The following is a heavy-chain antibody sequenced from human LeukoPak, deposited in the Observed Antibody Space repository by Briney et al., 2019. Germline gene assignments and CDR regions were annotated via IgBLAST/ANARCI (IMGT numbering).Heavy chain of an antibody. CDR1: GGSISSYY. J-gene: IGHJ4*02. D-gene: IGHD3-10*01. CDR2: IYYSGST. V-gene: IGHV4-59*01. CDR3: ARVMAGGFDY. Sequence: SETLSLTCTVSGGSISSYYWSWIRQPPGKGLEWIGYIYYSGSTNYNPSLKSRATISVDTSKNQFSLKLSSVTAADTAVYYCARVMAGGFDYWGQGTLVTVSS.